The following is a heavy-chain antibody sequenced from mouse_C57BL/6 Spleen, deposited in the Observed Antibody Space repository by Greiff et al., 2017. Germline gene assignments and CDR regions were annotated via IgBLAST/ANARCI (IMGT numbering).Heavy chain of an antibody. CDR2: IDPSDSYT. J-gene: IGHJ2*01. CDR3: ARGSNYFDY. CDR1: GYTFTSYW. D-gene: IGHD1-1*01. V-gene: IGHV1-59*01. Sequence: QVQLQQPGAELVRPGTSVKLSCKASGYTFTSYWMHWVKQRPGQGLEWIGVIDPSDSYTNYNQKFKGKATLTVDTSSSTAYMQLSSLTSEDSAVYYCARGSNYFDYWGQGTTLTVSP.